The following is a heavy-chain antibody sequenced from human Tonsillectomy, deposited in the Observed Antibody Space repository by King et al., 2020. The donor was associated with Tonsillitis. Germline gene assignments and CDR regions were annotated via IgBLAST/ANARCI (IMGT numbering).Heavy chain of an antibody. CDR2: ISSSSSTI. D-gene: IGHD2-15*01. V-gene: IGHV3-48*04. CDR1: GFTFSSYS. J-gene: IGHJ4*02. CDR3: ARDGGGSSPAYYFDY. Sequence: VQLVESGGGLVQPGGSLRLSCAASGFTFSSYSMNWVRQAPGKGLEGVSYISSSSSTIYNADSVKGRFTISRDNAKNSLYLQMNSLRAEDTAMYYCARDGGGSSPAYYFDYWGQGTLVTVSS.